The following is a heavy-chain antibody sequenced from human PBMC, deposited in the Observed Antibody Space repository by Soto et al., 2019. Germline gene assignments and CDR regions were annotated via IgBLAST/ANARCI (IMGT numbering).Heavy chain of an antibody. CDR1: GFTVSSNY. CDR2: IYSGGST. D-gene: IGHD2-2*01. Sequence: PGGSLRLSCAASGFTVSSNYMSWVRQAPGKGLEWVSVIYSGGSTYYADSVKGRFTISRDNSKNTLYLQMNSLRAEDTAVYYCARQRGFVVVPAAPDAFDIWGQGTMVTVSS. J-gene: IGHJ3*02. CDR3: ARQRGFVVVPAAPDAFDI. V-gene: IGHV3-53*01.